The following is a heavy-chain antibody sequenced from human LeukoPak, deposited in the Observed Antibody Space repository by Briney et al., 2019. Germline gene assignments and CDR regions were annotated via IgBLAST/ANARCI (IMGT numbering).Heavy chain of an antibody. Sequence: AGGSLRLSCAASGFTFSSYAMSWVRQAPGKGPEWVSAISGSGGSTYYADSVKGRFTISRDNSKNTLYLQMNSLRAEDAAVYYCAKAVSSKDYFDYWGQGTLVTVSS. V-gene: IGHV3-23*01. D-gene: IGHD6-6*01. CDR1: GFTFSSYA. CDR2: ISGSGGST. J-gene: IGHJ4*02. CDR3: AKAVSSKDYFDY.